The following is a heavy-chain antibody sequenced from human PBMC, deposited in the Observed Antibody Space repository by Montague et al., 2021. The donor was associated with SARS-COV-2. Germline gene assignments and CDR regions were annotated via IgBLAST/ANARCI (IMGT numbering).Heavy chain of an antibody. J-gene: IGHJ4*02. V-gene: IGHV3-30*04. CDR2: ISYDGSNK. CDR1: GFTLSSYA. CDR3: ARDNYDYVWGSYRYIY. Sequence: SLRLSCAASGFTLSSYAMHWVRQAPGKGLEWVAVISYDGSNKYYADSVKGRFTITRDNSKNTLYLQMSSLRAEDTAVYYCARDNYDYVWGSYRYIYWGQGTLVTVSS. D-gene: IGHD3-16*02.